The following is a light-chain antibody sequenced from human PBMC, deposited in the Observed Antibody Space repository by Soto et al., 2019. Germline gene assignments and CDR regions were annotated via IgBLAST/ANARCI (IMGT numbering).Light chain of an antibody. CDR3: QQYYSTPLT. Sequence: DNVMTQSPDSLAVSLGERATINCKSSQSVLYSSNNKNYLTWYQQKPGQPTNLLIYCASTRESEVPDRFSGRGCGTDFAHTISSLQAEDGAVYYCQQYYSTPLTFGGVAKVEFE. CDR2: CAS. V-gene: IGKV4-1*01. J-gene: IGKJ4*01. CDR1: QSVLYSSNNKNY.